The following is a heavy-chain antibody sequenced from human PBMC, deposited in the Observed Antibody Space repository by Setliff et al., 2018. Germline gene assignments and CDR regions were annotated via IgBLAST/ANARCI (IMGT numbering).Heavy chain of an antibody. J-gene: IGHJ6*02. CDR1: GYSISSGYY. V-gene: IGHV4-38-2*02. CDR2: IYHSGST. Sequence: LSLTCTVSGYSISSGYYWGWIRQPPGKGLEWIGSIYHSGSTYYNPSLKSRVTISVDTSKNQFSLKFISVTAADTAVYYCATLYDVLTGYYGLDVWGQGTTVTVSS. CDR3: ATLYDVLTGYYGLDV. D-gene: IGHD3-9*01.